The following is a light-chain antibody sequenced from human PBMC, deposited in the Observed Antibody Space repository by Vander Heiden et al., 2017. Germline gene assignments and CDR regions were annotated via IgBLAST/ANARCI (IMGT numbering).Light chain of an antibody. CDR1: QSVLYSSNNKNY. CDR2: WAS. V-gene: IGKV4-1*01. CDR3: QQYYSTPS. Sequence: SQSVLYSSNNKNYLAWYQQKLGQPPKLLIYWASTRESGVPDRFSGSGSGTDFTLTISSLQAEDVAVYYCQQYYSTPSFGPGTKVDIK. J-gene: IGKJ3*01.